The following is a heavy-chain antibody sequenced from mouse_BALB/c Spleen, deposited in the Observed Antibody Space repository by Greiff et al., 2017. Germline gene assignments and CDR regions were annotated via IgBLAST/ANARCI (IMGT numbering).Heavy chain of an antibody. D-gene: IGHD2-4*01. CDR1: GYSITSDYA. Sequence: EVQGVESGPGLVKPSQSLSLTCTVTGYSITSDYAWNWIRQFPGNKLEWMGYISYSGSTSYNPSLKSRISITRDTSKNQFFLQLNSVTTEDTATYYCARRGIYYDYDDYYAMDYWGQGTSVTVSS. J-gene: IGHJ4*01. CDR2: ISYSGST. V-gene: IGHV3-2*02. CDR3: ARRGIYYDYDDYYAMDY.